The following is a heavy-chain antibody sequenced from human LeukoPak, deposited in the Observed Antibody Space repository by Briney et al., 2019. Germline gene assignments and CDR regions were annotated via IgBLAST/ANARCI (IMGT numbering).Heavy chain of an antibody. J-gene: IGHJ5*02. CDR2: IIPIFGTA. CDR3: ARVPTVTPGFWFDP. D-gene: IGHD4-17*01. Sequence: AASVKVSCKASGGTFSSYAISWVRQAPGQGLEWMGGIIPIFGTANYAQNFQGSVTITTDESTSTAYRELSSLRSEDTAVYYCARVPTVTPGFWFDPWGQGTLVTVSS. V-gene: IGHV1-69*05. CDR1: GGTFSSYA.